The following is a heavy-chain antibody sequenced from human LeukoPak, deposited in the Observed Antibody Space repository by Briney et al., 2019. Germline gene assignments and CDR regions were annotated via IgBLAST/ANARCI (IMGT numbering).Heavy chain of an antibody. V-gene: IGHV4-59*01. CDR2: IYYSGST. CDR3: AREGARWEPSFSAFDI. J-gene: IGHJ3*02. CDR1: GGSISGYY. Sequence: SETLSLTCTVSGGSISGYYWSWIRQPPGKGLEWIGYIYYSGSTSYNPSLKSRVTISVDTSKNQFSLKLSSVTAADTAVYYCAREGARWEPSFSAFDIWGQGTMVTISS. D-gene: IGHD1-26*01.